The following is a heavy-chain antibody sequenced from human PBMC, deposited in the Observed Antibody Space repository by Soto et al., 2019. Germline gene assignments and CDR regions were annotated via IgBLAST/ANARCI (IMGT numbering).Heavy chain of an antibody. CDR3: ATEPADYYDSSGYSVPFGY. CDR2: ISYDGSSK. D-gene: IGHD3-22*01. Sequence: QVQLVESGGGVVQPGRSLRLSCAASGFTFSNYAMHWVRQAPGTGLEWVAVISYDGSSKYYADSVKGRFTIARHNSKNTLYLNMNSLRAADTAVYYCATEPADYYDSSGYSVPFGYWGQGTLVTVSS. J-gene: IGHJ4*02. CDR1: GFTFSNYA. V-gene: IGHV3-30-3*01.